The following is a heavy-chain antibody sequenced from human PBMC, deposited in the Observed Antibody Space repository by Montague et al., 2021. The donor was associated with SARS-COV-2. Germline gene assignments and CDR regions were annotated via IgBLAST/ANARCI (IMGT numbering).Heavy chain of an antibody. V-gene: IGHV3-30-3*01. D-gene: IGHD3-22*01. Sequence: SLRLSCAASGFTFSSYAMHWVRQAPGKGLEWVAVMSYDGSNKYYADSVKGRFTISRDNSKNTLYLQMNSLRAEDTAVYYCARVIVVGYYGMDVWGQGTTVTVSS. J-gene: IGHJ6*02. CDR1: GFTFSSYA. CDR2: MSYDGSNK. CDR3: ARVIVVGYYGMDV.